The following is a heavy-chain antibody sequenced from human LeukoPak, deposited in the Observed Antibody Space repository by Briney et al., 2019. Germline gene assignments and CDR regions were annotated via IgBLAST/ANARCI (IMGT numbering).Heavy chain of an antibody. CDR3: AKDRGRYYDSSGHYRGYYFDS. Sequence: GGSLRLSCAASGFTFSTYVVNWVRQAPGKGLEWVSTITGSGGSTYYADSVKGRFTISRDNSKNTLYLQMSSLRVEDTAVYYCAKDRGRYYDSSGHYRGYYFDSWGQGILVTVST. V-gene: IGHV3-23*01. CDR2: ITGSGGST. CDR1: GFTFSTYV. D-gene: IGHD3-22*01. J-gene: IGHJ4*02.